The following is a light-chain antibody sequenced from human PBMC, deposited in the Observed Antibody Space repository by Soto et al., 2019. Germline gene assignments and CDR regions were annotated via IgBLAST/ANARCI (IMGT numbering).Light chain of an antibody. CDR3: RQYGSSPLT. J-gene: IGKJ4*01. Sequence: EIVLTQSPGTLSLSPGERATLSCRASQSVSSTYLAWYQQKPGQAPRLLIYGASSRATGIPDRFRGSGSGTDFTLTITRLETEDFAVYYCRQYGSSPLTFGGGTKVDIK. CDR1: QSVSSTY. CDR2: GAS. V-gene: IGKV3-20*01.